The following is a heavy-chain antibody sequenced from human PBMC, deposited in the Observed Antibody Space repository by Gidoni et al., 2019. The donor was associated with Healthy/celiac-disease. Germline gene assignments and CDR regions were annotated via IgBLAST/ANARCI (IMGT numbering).Heavy chain of an antibody. J-gene: IGHJ6*02. CDR1: GFTFSSYA. D-gene: IGHD3-10*01. Sequence: QVQLVESGGGVVQPGRSLRLSCAASGFTFSSYAMHWVRQAPGKGLEWVAVISYDGSKKYYADSVKGRFTISRDNSKNTLYLQMNSLRAEDTAVYYCARDQGSMVRGGGDGMDVWGQGTTVTVSS. V-gene: IGHV3-30*04. CDR3: ARDQGSMVRGGGDGMDV. CDR2: ISYDGSKK.